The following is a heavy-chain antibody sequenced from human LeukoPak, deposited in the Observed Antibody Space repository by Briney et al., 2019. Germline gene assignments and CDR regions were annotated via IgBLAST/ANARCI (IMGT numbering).Heavy chain of an antibody. CDR2: LTSTWDTT. CDR3: VKGNLRYFPVYSYDSTGYYALDY. D-gene: IGHD3-22*01. Sequence: GGSLRLSCSASGGTFSRYAMHWGRQAPGKGLEHLSSLTSTWDTTYYADSGKGRFNISRDNSKKTLYLKMRSLRPEDPPVYYCVKGNLRYFPVYSYDSTGYYALDYWGQGKLVTVSP. V-gene: IGHV3-64D*06. J-gene: IGHJ4*02. CDR1: GGTFSRYA.